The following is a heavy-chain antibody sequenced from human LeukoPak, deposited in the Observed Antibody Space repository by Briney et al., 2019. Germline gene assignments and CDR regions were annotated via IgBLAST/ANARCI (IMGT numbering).Heavy chain of an antibody. CDR2: INHSGST. V-gene: IGHV4-34*01. J-gene: IGHJ4*02. CDR1: GGSFSGYY. D-gene: IGHD1-26*01. Sequence: SETLSLTCAVYGGSFSGYYWSWIRQPPGKGLEWIGEINHSGSTNYNPSLKSRVTISVDTSKNQFSLKLSSVTAADTAVYYCAVGAHRLYFDYWGQGTLVTVSS. CDR3: AVGAHRLYFDY.